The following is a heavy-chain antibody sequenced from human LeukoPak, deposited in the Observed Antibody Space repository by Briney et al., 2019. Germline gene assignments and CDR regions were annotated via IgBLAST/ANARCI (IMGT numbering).Heavy chain of an antibody. V-gene: IGHV3-9*03. D-gene: IGHD3-10*01. CDR1: GFTFDGYA. J-gene: IGHJ3*02. CDR3: AKSGPDAFDI. CDR2: ISWNSGSI. Sequence: GRSLRLSCAASGFTFDGYAMHWVRQAPGKGLEWVSGISWNSGSIGYADSVKGRFTISRDNAKNSLYLQMSSLRAEDMALYYCAKSGPDAFDIWGQGTMVTVSS.